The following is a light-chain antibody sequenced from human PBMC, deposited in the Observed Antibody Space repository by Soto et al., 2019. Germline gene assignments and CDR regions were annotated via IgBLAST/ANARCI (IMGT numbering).Light chain of an antibody. V-gene: IGKV1-27*01. J-gene: IGKJ1*01. Sequence: DIQMTQSPSSLSASVGDRVTITCRASQSISSYLNWYRQKPGKVPKLLIYSASNLQSGVPSRFSGSGSGTEFTLTISSLQSEDFAVYYCQQYNNWPQTFGQGTKVDIK. CDR2: SAS. CDR1: QSISSY. CDR3: QQYNNWPQT.